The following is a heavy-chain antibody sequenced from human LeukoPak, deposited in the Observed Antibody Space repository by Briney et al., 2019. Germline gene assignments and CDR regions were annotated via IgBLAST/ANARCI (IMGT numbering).Heavy chain of an antibody. Sequence: ASVKVSCKASGYTFTSYYMHWVRQAPGQGLEWMGWINPNSGGTNYAQKFQGRVTTTRDTSITTAYMELTSPRSDDTAVYYCARDLFYSVSGTYYNVGRVFNYWGQGTLVTVSS. CDR1: GYTFTSYY. D-gene: IGHD3-10*01. CDR2: INPNSGGT. CDR3: ARDLFYSVSGTYYNVGRVFNY. J-gene: IGHJ4*02. V-gene: IGHV1-2*02.